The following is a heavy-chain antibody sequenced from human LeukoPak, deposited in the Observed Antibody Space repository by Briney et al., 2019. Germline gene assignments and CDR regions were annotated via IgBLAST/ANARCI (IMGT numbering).Heavy chain of an antibody. J-gene: IGHJ4*02. CDR2: ILYSGNT. Sequence: SETLSLTCAVSGGSISSDDYYWGWVRQPPGKGLEWIGNILYSGNTFYHPSLKSRITIAVDTSKNQFSLKLSSVTAADTAVYYCSRYIRRRPQFDYWGQGTLVTVSS. CDR1: GGSISSDDYY. CDR3: SRYIRRRPQFDY. V-gene: IGHV4-39*01.